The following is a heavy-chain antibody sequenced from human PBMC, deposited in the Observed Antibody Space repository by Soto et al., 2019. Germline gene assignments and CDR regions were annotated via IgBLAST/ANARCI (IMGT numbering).Heavy chain of an antibody. Sequence: QVQLVESGGGVVQPGRSLRLSCAASGFTFSSYGMHWVRQAPGKGLEWVAVISYDGSNKYYADSVKGRFTISRDNSKNTLYLQMNSLRAEDTAVYYCAKDGELRSLFDYGMDVW. V-gene: IGHV3-30*18. J-gene: IGHJ6*01. D-gene: IGHD1-7*01. CDR3: AKDGELRSLFDYGMDV. CDR1: GFTFSSYG. CDR2: ISYDGSNK.